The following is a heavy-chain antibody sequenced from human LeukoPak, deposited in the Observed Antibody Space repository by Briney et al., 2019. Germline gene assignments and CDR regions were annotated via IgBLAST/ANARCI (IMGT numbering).Heavy chain of an antibody. CDR3: ARDRSRYYDSSGLLDY. V-gene: IGHV3-30-3*01. D-gene: IGHD3-22*01. Sequence: GGSLRLSCAASGFTFSSYAMHWVRQAPGKGLEWVAVISYDGSNKYYADSVRGRFTISRDNSKNTLYLQMNSLRAEDTAVYYCARDRSRYYDSSGLLDYWGQGTLVTVSS. J-gene: IGHJ4*02. CDR1: GFTFSSYA. CDR2: ISYDGSNK.